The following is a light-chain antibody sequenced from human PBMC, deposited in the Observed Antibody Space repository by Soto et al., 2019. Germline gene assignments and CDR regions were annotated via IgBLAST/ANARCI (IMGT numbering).Light chain of an antibody. Sequence: AIQLTQSPSSLSASVGDRVTITCRASQGISSALAWYQQKPGKAPKLLIFDASSLESGVPSRFSGSGCWTEFTPPISSLQPEEFATYYCQQFYSYPRITFGPGTKVDIK. CDR2: DAS. V-gene: IGKV1-13*02. CDR1: QGISSA. J-gene: IGKJ3*01. CDR3: QQFYSYPRIT.